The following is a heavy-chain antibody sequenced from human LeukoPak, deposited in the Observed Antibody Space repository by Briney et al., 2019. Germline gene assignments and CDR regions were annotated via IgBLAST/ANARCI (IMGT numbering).Heavy chain of an antibody. V-gene: IGHV4-59*01. CDR3: ARGETYYDILTGYWGYYYYMDV. D-gene: IGHD3-9*01. J-gene: IGHJ6*03. Sequence: SETLSLTCTVSGGSLSSYYWSWIRQPPGKGLEWIGYIYYSGSANYNPSLKSRVTISVDTSKNQFSLKLSSVTAADTAVYYCARGETYYDILTGYWGYYYYMDVWGKGTTVTVSS. CDR1: GGSLSSYY. CDR2: IYYSGSA.